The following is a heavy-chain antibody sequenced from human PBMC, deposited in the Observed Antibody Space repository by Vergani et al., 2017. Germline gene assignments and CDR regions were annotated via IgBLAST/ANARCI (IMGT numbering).Heavy chain of an antibody. D-gene: IGHD2-2*01. CDR3: AKVCGSTSCPYGGGAFDV. V-gene: IGHV3-23*01. Sequence: QLLESGGGLIQPGGSLRLSCAASGFTFNSYAMTWVRQAPGKGLEWVSGINNNGGSTYYADSVKGRFTISRDNSKNTLYLQMTDLRAEDTATYYCAKVCGSTSCPYGGGAFDVWGHGTMVTGSS. CDR1: GFTFNSYA. J-gene: IGHJ3*01. CDR2: INNNGGST.